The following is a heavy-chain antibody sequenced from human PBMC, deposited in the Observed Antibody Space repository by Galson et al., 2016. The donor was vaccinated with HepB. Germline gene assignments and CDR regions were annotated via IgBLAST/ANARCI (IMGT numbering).Heavy chain of an antibody. V-gene: IGHV4-59*01. CDR3: ARARVAYIYGRKPYIFDY. J-gene: IGHJ4*02. D-gene: IGHD2-21*01. Sequence: SETLSLTCTVSGGSISTYYWSWIRQPPGKGLEWIGYIYYSGSTNYNPSLKGRVTMSVVTSKNQFSLKLNSVTAADTAVYYCARARVAYIYGRKPYIFDYWGQGTLVTFSS. CDR1: GGSISTYY. CDR2: IYYSGST.